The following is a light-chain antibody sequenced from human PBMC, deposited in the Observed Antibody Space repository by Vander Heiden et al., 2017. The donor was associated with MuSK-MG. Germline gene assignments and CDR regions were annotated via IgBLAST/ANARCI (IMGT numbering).Light chain of an antibody. J-gene: IGKJ1*01. Sequence: IQMTQSPSSLSASLGDRVTITCRASQDISNYLAWYQQKPGKVPKLLIYTASTLESGVPSRFSGSGSGTDFSLTITSLQPEDVATYYCQKYSTAPRTFGQGTKVESK. CDR3: QKYSTAPRT. V-gene: IGKV1-27*01. CDR1: QDISNY. CDR2: TAS.